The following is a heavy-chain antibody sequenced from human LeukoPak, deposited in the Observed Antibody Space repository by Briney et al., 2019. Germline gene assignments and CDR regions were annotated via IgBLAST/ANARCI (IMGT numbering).Heavy chain of an antibody. CDR1: GGSFSGYY. V-gene: IGHV4-34*01. CDR2: INHSGST. Sequence: SETLSLTCAVYGGSFSGYYWSLIRQPPGKGLEWIGEINHSGSTNYNPSLKSRVTISVDTSKNQFSLKLSSVTAADTAVYYCARDPNDFWSGLDYWGQGTLVTVSS. D-gene: IGHD3-3*01. CDR3: ARDPNDFWSGLDY. J-gene: IGHJ4*02.